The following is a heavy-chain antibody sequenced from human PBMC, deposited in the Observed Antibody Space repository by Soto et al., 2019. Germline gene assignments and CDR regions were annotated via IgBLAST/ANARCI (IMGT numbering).Heavy chain of an antibody. CDR1: GGPFSSYA. V-gene: IGHV1-69*06. CDR3: ARPKVGSSPGDYYYGMDV. CDR2: MIPIFGTA. J-gene: IGHJ6*01. D-gene: IGHD6-13*01. Sequence: SGKVCYKASGGPFSSYAISWVRQAPGQGLEWMGGMIPIFGTANYAQKFQGRVTITADKSTSTAYMELSRLRSEDTAVYYCARPKVGSSPGDYYYGMDVWGQGTTVTVSS.